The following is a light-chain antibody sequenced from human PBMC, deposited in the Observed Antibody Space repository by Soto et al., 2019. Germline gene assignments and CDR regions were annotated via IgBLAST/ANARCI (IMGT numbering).Light chain of an antibody. CDR1: QSVSSSY. V-gene: IGKV3-20*01. J-gene: IGKJ4*01. Sequence: EIVFTQSPGTLSLSPGQRATLSRRASQSVSSSYLAWYQQKPGQAPRLLIYGASSRATGIPDRFSGSGSGTDFTLTISRLEPEDFAVYYCQQYDSSPLTFGGGTKVDIK. CDR3: QQYDSSPLT. CDR2: GAS.